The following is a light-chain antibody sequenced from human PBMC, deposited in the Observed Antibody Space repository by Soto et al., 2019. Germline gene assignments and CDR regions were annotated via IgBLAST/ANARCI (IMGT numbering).Light chain of an antibody. Sequence: DIRMTQSPSSLSASVGDRVTITCQASQGIDTYLNWYQQKPGKAPKVLIYGASQLKTGVPSRFSGSGSGTYFTFTISSLQPEDIATYYCQHYDNLPLTFGGGTKVDIK. CDR2: GAS. CDR3: QHYDNLPLT. CDR1: QGIDTY. V-gene: IGKV1-33*01. J-gene: IGKJ4*01.